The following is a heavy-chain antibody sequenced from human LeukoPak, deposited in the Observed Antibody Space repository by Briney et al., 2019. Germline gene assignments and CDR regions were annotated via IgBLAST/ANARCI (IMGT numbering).Heavy chain of an antibody. D-gene: IGHD6-25*01. V-gene: IGHV4-34*01. CDR1: GGTFSGYY. Sequence: SETLSLTCAVYGGTFSGYYWSWIRQPPGKGLEWIGEINHSGSTNYNPSLKSRVTISVDTSKNQFSLKLSSVTAADTAVYYCARGAEDAFDIWGQGTMGTVSS. J-gene: IGHJ3*02. CDR3: ARGAEDAFDI. CDR2: INHSGST.